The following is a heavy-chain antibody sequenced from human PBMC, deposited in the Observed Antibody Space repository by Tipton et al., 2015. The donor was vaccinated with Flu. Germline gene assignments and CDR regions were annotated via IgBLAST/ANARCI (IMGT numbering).Heavy chain of an antibody. Sequence: TLSLTCTVSGDSISTTIYYWGWVRQPPGKGLEWIGSIYYSGTTYYNPSLKSRATVSVDPPKNQFSLSLTSLTAADTAVYYCARGSGSGTYMIFYFWGQGTLVTVSS. D-gene: IGHD3-10*01. J-gene: IGHJ4*02. CDR2: IYYSGTT. V-gene: IGHV4-39*07. CDR3: ARGSGSGTYMIFYF. CDR1: GDSISTTIYY.